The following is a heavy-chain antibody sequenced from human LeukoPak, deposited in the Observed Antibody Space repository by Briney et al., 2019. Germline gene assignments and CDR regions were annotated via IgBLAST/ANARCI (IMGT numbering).Heavy chain of an antibody. CDR1: GYTFTSYG. CDR3: ARATGTWGHDGFDI. V-gene: IGHV1-18*01. CDR2: ISAYNGNT. J-gene: IGHJ3*02. D-gene: IGHD3-16*01. Sequence: ASVKVSCKASGYTFTSYGISWVRQAPGQGLERMGWISAYNGNTNYVQKLQGRVTMTTDTSTTTAYMELRSLRSDDTAVYYCARATGTWGHDGFDIWGQGTMVTVSS.